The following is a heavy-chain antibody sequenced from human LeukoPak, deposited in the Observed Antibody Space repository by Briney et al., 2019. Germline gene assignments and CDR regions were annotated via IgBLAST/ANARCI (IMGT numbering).Heavy chain of an antibody. CDR2: IYYSGST. V-gene: IGHV4-31*03. CDR3: ARGNDILTAADH. Sequence: PSQTLSLTCTVSGGSISSGGYYWSWIRQHPGKGLEWIGYIYYSGSTYYNPSLKSRVTISVDTSKNQFSLKLSSVTAADTAVYYCARGNDILTAADHWGQGTLVTVSS. J-gene: IGHJ5*02. D-gene: IGHD3-9*01. CDR1: GGSISSGGYY.